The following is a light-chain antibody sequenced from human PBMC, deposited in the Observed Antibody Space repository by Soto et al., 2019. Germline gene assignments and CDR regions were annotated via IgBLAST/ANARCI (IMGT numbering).Light chain of an antibody. V-gene: IGKV3-15*01. CDR2: GAS. J-gene: IGKJ4*01. Sequence: EIVMTQSPATLSVSPGERATLSCRASQSVRSNLAWYQQKPGQAPRLLIYGASTRATGIPARFSGSGSGTEFTLTISSLQSEDFAVYYCQQYYSWPPLTFGGGTKVEIK. CDR3: QQYYSWPPLT. CDR1: QSVRSN.